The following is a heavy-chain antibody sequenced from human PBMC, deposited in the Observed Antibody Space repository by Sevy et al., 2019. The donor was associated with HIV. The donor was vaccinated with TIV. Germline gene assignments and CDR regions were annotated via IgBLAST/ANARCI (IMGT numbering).Heavy chain of an antibody. CDR1: GFTFSSYS. CDR2: ISSSSSTI. J-gene: IGHJ3*02. D-gene: IGHD3-10*01. CDR3: ARDSLRGVRGVYGAFDI. V-gene: IGHV3-48*02. Sequence: GGYLRLSCAASGFTFSSYSMNWVRQAPGKGLEWVSYISSSSSTIYYADSVKGRFTISRDNAKNSLYLQMNSLRDEDTAVYYCARDSLRGVRGVYGAFDIWGQGTMVTVSS.